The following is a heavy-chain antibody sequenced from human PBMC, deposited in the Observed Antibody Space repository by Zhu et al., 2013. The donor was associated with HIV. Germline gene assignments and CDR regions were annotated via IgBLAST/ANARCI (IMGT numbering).Heavy chain of an antibody. CDR3: ARTEIGVGTTSGTYYYYGMDV. J-gene: IGHJ6*02. CDR1: GGTFSSDA. V-gene: IGHV1-69*06. Sequence: QVQLVQSGAEVKKPGSSVRVSCKASGGTFSSDAISWVRQAPGQGLEWMGGIIPIFGTAHYAQKLQGRVTITADKSTTTAYMDLRSLRSDDTAVYYCARTEIGVGTTSGTYYYYGMDVWGQGTTVTVSS. CDR2: IIPIFGTA. D-gene: IGHD1-26*01.